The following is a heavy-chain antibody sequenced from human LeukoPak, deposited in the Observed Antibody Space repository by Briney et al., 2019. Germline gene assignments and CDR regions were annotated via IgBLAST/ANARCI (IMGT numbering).Heavy chain of an antibody. Sequence: GGSLRLSCAASGFTVSSNYMSWVRQAPGKGLEWVSVIYSGGSTYYADSVKGRFTISRDNSKNTLYLQMNSLRAEDTAVYYCARGGSGWSYSYFDYWGQGTLVTVSS. V-gene: IGHV3-53*05. CDR2: IYSGGST. CDR1: GFTVSSNY. J-gene: IGHJ4*02. D-gene: IGHD6-19*01. CDR3: ARGGSGWSYSYFDY.